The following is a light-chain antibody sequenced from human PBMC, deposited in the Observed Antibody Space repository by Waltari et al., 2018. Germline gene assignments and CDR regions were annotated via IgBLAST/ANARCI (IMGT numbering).Light chain of an antibody. CDR1: TSNIGTNT. CDR2: ANY. V-gene: IGLV1-44*01. J-gene: IGLJ3*02. CDR3: ATWDDSLGGRV. Sequence: QSVLTQPPSTSGTPGQRVTISCSGSTSNIGTNTVTWYQLLPGTAPKTVIFANYPRPSGVPERFSASKAGTSASLVISGLQSEDEADYFCATWDDSLGGRVFGGGTKVTVL.